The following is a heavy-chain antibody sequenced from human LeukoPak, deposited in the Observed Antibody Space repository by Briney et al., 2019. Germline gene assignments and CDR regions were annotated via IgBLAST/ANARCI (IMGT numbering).Heavy chain of an antibody. CDR2: ITADGTRT. CDR3: ASRPRADMGPLDY. V-gene: IGHV3-23*01. Sequence: GGSLRLSCAASGFTFSSCAMTWVCQAPGKGLEWVASITADGTRTYYADSVKGRFTISRDNSKNTLYMQVNSLRADETAIYYCASRPRADMGPLDYWGQGTLVTVST. D-gene: IGHD1-14*01. CDR1: GFTFSSCA. J-gene: IGHJ4*02.